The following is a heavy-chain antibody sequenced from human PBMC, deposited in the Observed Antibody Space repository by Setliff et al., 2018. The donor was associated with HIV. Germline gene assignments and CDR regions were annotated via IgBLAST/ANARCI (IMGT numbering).Heavy chain of an antibody. CDR1: GFTFDNYC. Sequence: GGSLRLSCAASGFTFDNYCMTWVRQAPGKGLEWVSAIGGSTGSTYYADSVKGRFTISRDNSKNTLYLQMNSLRTEDTAVYYCAREGQWLDGFDYWGQGTLVTVSS. CDR2: IGGSTGST. D-gene: IGHD6-19*01. CDR3: AREGQWLDGFDY. J-gene: IGHJ4*02. V-gene: IGHV3-23*01.